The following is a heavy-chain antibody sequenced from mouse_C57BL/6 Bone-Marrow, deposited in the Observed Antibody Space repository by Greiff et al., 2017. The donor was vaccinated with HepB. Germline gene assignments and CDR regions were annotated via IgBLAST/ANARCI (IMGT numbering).Heavy chain of an antibody. CDR2: ISSGGSYT. CDR3: ARPRDGYYPYFDV. Sequence: EVQVVESGGDLVKPGGSLKLSCAASGFTFSSYGMSWVRQTPDKRLEWVATISSGGSYTYYPDSVKGRFTISRDNAKNTLYLQMSSLKSEDTAMYDCARPRDGYYPYFDVWGTGTTVTVSS. D-gene: IGHD2-3*01. J-gene: IGHJ1*03. V-gene: IGHV5-6*01. CDR1: GFTFSSYG.